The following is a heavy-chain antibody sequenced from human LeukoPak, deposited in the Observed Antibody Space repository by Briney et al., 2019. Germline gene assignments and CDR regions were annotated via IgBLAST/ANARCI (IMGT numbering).Heavy chain of an antibody. CDR1: GDSISSSNSY. CDR2: IYYSGNS. Sequence: SETLSLTCTVSGDSISSSNSYWGWIRQPPGKGLEWIGSIYYSGNSYYNASLKSRVTISVDTSKNQFSLKLTSVTAADTAVYYCARIGVRGANYYYYYMDVWGKGTTVTISS. J-gene: IGHJ6*03. V-gene: IGHV4-39*01. CDR3: ARIGVRGANYYYYYMDV. D-gene: IGHD3-10*01.